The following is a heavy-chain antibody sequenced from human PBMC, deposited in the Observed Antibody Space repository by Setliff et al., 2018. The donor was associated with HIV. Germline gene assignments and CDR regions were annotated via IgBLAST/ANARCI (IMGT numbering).Heavy chain of an antibody. J-gene: IGHJ4*02. Sequence: PGGSLRLSCAASGFTFSNYGMHWVRQAPGKGLEWVAVIWYDGSNKYYADSVKGRFTITRDNSKNTVYLQMTSLRAEDTAVYYCARSPGMFDYWGQGTPVTVSS. CDR3: ARSPGMFDY. CDR2: IWYDGSNK. V-gene: IGHV3-33*01. D-gene: IGHD1-1*01. CDR1: GFTFSNYG.